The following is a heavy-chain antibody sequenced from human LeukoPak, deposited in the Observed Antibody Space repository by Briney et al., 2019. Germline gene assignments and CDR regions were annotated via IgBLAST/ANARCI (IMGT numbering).Heavy chain of an antibody. Sequence: GGSLRLSCGASGITFSSYSMNWVRQAPGKGLEWVANIKQDGSEKYYVDSVKGRFTISRDNAKNSLYLQMYSLRAEDTAVYYCANLGYCTNGVCPRGYWGQGTLVTVSS. CDR2: IKQDGSEK. CDR1: GITFSSYS. J-gene: IGHJ4*02. V-gene: IGHV3-7*03. CDR3: ANLGYCTNGVCPRGY. D-gene: IGHD2-8*01.